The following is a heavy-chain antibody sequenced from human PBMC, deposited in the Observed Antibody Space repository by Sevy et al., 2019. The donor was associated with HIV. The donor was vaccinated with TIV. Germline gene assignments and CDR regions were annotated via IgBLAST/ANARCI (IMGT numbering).Heavy chain of an antibody. CDR2: INPSGGST. D-gene: IGHD3-9*01. V-gene: IGHV1-46*01. CDR3: ARDSDNYDILTGYYPFDY. J-gene: IGHJ4*02. CDR1: GYTFTSNY. Sequence: ASLKVSCKASGYTFTSNYMHWVRQAPGQGLEWMGIINPSGGSTSYAQKFQGRVTMTRDTSTGTVYMELSSLRSEDTAVYYCARDSDNYDILTGYYPFDYWGQGTLVTVSS.